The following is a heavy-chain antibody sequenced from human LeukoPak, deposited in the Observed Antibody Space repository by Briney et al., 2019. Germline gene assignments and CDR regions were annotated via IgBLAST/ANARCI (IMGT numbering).Heavy chain of an antibody. CDR1: GFTVSSNY. Sequence: GGSLRLSCAASGFTVSSNYMSWVRQAPGKGLEWVSVIYSGGSTYYADSVKGRFTISRDNSKNTLFLQMNSLRAEDTAVYYCARGGGVDCSGGSCYGFDIWGQGTMVTVSS. J-gene: IGHJ3*02. CDR3: ARGGGVDCSGGSCYGFDI. CDR2: IYSGGST. V-gene: IGHV3-53*01. D-gene: IGHD2-15*01.